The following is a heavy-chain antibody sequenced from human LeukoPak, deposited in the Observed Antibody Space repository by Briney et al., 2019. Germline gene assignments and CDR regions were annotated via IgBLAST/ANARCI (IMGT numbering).Heavy chain of an antibody. D-gene: IGHD3-10*01. V-gene: IGHV4-4*07. J-gene: IGHJ5*02. Sequence: SETLSLTCTVSGGSISSYYWSWIRQPAGKGLEWIGRIYTSGSTNYNPSLKSRVTMSVDTSKNQFSLKLSSVTAADTAVYYCARDFIYYGSGSYIRWFDPWGQGTLVTVSS. CDR3: ARDFIYYGSGSYIRWFDP. CDR2: IYTSGST. CDR1: GGSISSYY.